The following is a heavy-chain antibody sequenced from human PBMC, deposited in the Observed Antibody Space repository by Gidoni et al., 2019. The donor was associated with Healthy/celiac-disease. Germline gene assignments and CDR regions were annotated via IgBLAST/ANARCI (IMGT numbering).Heavy chain of an antibody. V-gene: IGHV3-23*01. CDR2: ISGSGGST. CDR3: AKDLGRISGSYSYGY. J-gene: IGHJ4*02. CDR1: GFTFSSYA. Sequence: EVQLLESGGGLVQPGGSLRLSCAASGFTFSSYAMSWVRQAPGKGLEWVAAISGSGGSTYYADSVKGRFTISRDNSKNTLYLQMNSLRAEDTAVYYCAKDLGRISGSYSYGYWGQGTLVTVSS. D-gene: IGHD1-26*01.